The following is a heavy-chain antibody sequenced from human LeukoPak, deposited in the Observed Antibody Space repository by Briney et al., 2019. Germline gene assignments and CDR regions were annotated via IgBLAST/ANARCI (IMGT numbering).Heavy chain of an antibody. Sequence: GGSLRLSCAASGFTFSSYSMNWVRQAPGKGLEWVSSISSSSSYIYYADSVKGRFTISRDNAKNSLYLQMNNLRAEDTAVYYCVRDVGYTSGWYGNWFDPWGQGTLVTVSS. CDR1: GFTFSSYS. CDR3: VRDVGYTSGWYGNWFDP. CDR2: ISSSSSYI. V-gene: IGHV3-21*01. J-gene: IGHJ5*02. D-gene: IGHD6-19*01.